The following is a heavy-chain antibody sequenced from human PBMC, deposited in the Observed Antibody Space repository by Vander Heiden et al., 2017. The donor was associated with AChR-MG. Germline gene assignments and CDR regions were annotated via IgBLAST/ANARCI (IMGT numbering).Heavy chain of an antibody. CDR1: GFTFSSCD. CDR2: SSSSGSTI. D-gene: IGHD5-18*01. V-gene: IGHV3-48*03. J-gene: IGHJ4*02. CDR3: ARGPGRYSYGYGAY. Sequence: EVQLVESGGGLVKPGGSLRLSCAASGFTFSSCDMNWVRQAPGKGLEWVSYSSSSGSTIYYADSVKGRFTISRDNAKNSLYLQMNSLSAEDTAVYYCARGPGRYSYGYGAYWGQGTLVTVSS.